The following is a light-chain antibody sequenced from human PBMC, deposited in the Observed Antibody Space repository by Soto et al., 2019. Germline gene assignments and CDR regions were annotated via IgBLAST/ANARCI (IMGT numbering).Light chain of an antibody. V-gene: IGKV1-5*03. CDR2: KAS. J-gene: IGKJ5*01. Sequence: MTQYPATLPGSVGDRGTIACRASQTISSWLAWYQQKPGKAPKLLIYKASTLKSGVPSRFSGSGSGTEFTLTISRVEPEDFAVYFCQHYGSSPPITFGQGTRLEIK. CDR1: QTISSW. CDR3: QHYGSSPPIT.